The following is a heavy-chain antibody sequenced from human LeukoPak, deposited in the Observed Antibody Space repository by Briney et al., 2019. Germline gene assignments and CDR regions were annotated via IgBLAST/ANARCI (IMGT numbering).Heavy chain of an antibody. Sequence: GGSLRVSCEASGFTVNIYWMHWVRQAPGKGLVWVSRINNAGSSTSYAGSVKGRFTISRDNAKNTLYLQMNNLRAEDTAVYYCARDNEFCTGGTCRLDYWGQGALVTVSS. CDR1: GFTVNIYW. CDR2: INNAGSST. CDR3: ARDNEFCTGGTCRLDY. J-gene: IGHJ4*02. D-gene: IGHD2-15*01. V-gene: IGHV3-74*01.